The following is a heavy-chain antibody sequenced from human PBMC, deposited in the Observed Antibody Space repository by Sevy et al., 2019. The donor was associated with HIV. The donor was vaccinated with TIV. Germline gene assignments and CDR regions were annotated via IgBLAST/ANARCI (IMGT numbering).Heavy chain of an antibody. D-gene: IGHD3-3*01. J-gene: IGHJ6*02. V-gene: IGHV4-34*01. CDR3: ARGPGAGWSGYYRYYYYGMDV. CDR2: INHSGST. CDR1: GGSFSGYY. Sequence: SETLSLTCAVYGGSFSGYYWSWIRQPPGKGLEWIGEINHSGSTNYNPSLKSRVTISVDTSKNQFSLKLSSVTAADTAVDYCARGPGAGWSGYYRYYYYGMDVWGQGTTVTVSS.